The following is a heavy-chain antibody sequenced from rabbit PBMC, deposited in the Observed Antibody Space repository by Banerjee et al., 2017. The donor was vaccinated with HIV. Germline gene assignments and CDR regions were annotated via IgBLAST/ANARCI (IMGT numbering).Heavy chain of an antibody. CDR3: ARDGVGYTFDLEL. J-gene: IGHJ3*01. D-gene: IGHD3-1*01. Sequence: QEQLEESGGDLVKPGASLTLTCTASGFSLSDNYWICWVRQAPGKGLEWIACIDTGTGDTYYASWAKGRFTISKTSSTTVTLQMTSLTVADTATYFCARDGVGYTFDLELWGQGTLVTVS. CDR2: IDTGTGDT. CDR1: GFSLSDNYW. V-gene: IGHV1S45*01.